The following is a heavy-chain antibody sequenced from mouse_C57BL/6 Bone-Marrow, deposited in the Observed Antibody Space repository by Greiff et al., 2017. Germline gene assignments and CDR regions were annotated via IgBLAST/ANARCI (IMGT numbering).Heavy chain of an antibody. V-gene: IGHV1-54*01. CDR2: INPGSGGT. J-gene: IGHJ4*01. CDR1: GYAFTNYL. CDR3: GRERGDY. Sequence: VMLVESGAELVRPGTSVKVSCKASGYAFTNYLIEWVKQRPGQGLEWIGVINPGSGGTNYNEKFKGKATLTADKSSSTAYMQLSSLTSEDSAVYFCGRERGDYWGQGTSVTVSS.